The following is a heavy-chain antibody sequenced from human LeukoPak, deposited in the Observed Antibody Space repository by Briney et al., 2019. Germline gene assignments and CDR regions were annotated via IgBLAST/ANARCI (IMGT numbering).Heavy chain of an antibody. CDR1: GGSISSYY. D-gene: IGHD3-3*01. CDR3: ARDPGNYDFPPGDYMDV. J-gene: IGHJ6*03. CDR2: IYYSGST. V-gene: IGHV4-59*01. Sequence: SETLSLTCTVSGGSISSYYWSWIRQPPGKGLEWIGYIYYSGSTNYNPSLKSRVTISVDTSKNQFSLKLSSVTAADTAVYYCARDPGNYDFPPGDYMDVWGKGTPVTVSS.